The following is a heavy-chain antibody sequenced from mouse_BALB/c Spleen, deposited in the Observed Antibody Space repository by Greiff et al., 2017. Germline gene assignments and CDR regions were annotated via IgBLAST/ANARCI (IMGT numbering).Heavy chain of an antibody. V-gene: IGHV2-6-4*01. Sequence: VQLQQSGPGLVAPSQSLSITCTVSGFSLSRYSVHWVRQPPGKGLEWLGMIWGGGSTDYNSALKSRLSISKDNSTSQVFLKMNSLQTDDTAMYYCARNSITTATSYWYFDVWGAGTTVTVSS. CDR2: IWGGGST. CDR3: ARNSITTATSYWYFDV. J-gene: IGHJ1*01. CDR1: GFSLSRYS. D-gene: IGHD1-2*01.